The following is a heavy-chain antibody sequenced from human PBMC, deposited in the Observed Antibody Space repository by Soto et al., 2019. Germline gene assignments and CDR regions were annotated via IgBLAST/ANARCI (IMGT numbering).Heavy chain of an antibody. CDR2: IRSKAYGGTT. Sequence: ESGGGLVQPGRSLRLSCTASGFTFGDYAMSWVRQAPGKELEWVGFIRSKAYGGTTEYAASVKGRFTISRDDSKSIAYLQMNSLKTEDTAVYYCTRDRYSYGGDAFDIWGQGTMVTVSS. J-gene: IGHJ3*02. CDR3: TRDRYSYGGDAFDI. D-gene: IGHD5-18*01. CDR1: GFTFGDYA. V-gene: IGHV3-49*04.